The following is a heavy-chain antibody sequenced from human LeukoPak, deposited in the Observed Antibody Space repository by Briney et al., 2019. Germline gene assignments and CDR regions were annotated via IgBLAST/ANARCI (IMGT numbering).Heavy chain of an antibody. V-gene: IGHV3-74*01. CDR3: AMGFFTPFDS. CDR2: IYGDGSST. CDR1: GFTFSSSM. D-gene: IGHD3-16*01. J-gene: IGHJ5*01. Sequence: QPGGSLRLSCAASGFTFSSSMMHWVRQAPGKGLVWVSRIYGDGSSTTYADSVRGRFTISRDNAKNTLYLQMNSLRSEDTAIYYCAMGFFTPFDSWGQGTLVTVSS.